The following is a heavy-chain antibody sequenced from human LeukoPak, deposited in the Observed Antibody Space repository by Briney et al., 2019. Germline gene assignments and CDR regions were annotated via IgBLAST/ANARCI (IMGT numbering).Heavy chain of an antibody. CDR1: GYTFTSYD. J-gene: IGHJ4*02. Sequence: ASVKVSCKASGYTFTSYDINWVRQPTGQGLEWMGWMNPNSGNTGYAQKFQGRVTMNRNTSISTAYMELSSLRSEDTAVYYCARGPGSGWYSEGDYWGQGTLVTVSS. V-gene: IGHV1-8*01. D-gene: IGHD6-19*01. CDR3: ARGPGSGWYSEGDY. CDR2: MNPNSGNT.